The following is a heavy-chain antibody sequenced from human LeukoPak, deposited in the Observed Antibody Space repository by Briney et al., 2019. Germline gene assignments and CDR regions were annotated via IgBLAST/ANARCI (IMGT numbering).Heavy chain of an antibody. Sequence: GGSLRLSCAASGFTFSSYGMHWVRQAPGKGLEWVAFIRYDGSNKYYADSVKGRFTISRDNSKNTLYLQVNSLRAEDTAVYYCAASYSSGWSLDYWGQGTLVTVSS. D-gene: IGHD6-19*01. J-gene: IGHJ4*02. CDR1: GFTFSSYG. CDR2: IRYDGSNK. CDR3: AASYSSGWSLDY. V-gene: IGHV3-30*02.